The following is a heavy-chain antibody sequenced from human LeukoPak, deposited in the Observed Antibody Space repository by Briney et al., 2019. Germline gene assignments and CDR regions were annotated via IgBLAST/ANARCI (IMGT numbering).Heavy chain of an antibody. CDR2: ISSITSIT. V-gene: IGHV3-48*04. D-gene: IGHD3-10*01. J-gene: IGHJ6*03. Sequence: PGGSLRLSCVASGFTSRNYSMNWVRQAPGKGLEWVSYISSITSITYNADSVNGRFTISRDSAKTSLYLQMNSLRAEDTAVYYCAREAVWFEQTYYYYYMDVWGKGTTVPVSS. CDR1: GFTSRNYS. CDR3: AREAVWFEQTYYYYYMDV.